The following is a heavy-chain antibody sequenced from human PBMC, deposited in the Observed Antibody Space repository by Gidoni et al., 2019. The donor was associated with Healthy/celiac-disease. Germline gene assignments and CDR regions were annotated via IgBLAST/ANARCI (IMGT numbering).Heavy chain of an antibody. D-gene: IGHD6-19*01. CDR2: IYYSGST. V-gene: IGHV4-39*01. CDR1: GGSISSSSYY. Sequence: QLQLQESGPGLVKPSETLSLTCPVPGGSISSSSYYWGWIRQPPGKGLEWIGSIYYSGSTYYNPSLKSRVTISVDTSKNQFSLKLSSVTAADTAVYYCARHGRLVAGTWDYWGQGTLVTVSS. J-gene: IGHJ4*02. CDR3: ARHGRLVAGTWDY.